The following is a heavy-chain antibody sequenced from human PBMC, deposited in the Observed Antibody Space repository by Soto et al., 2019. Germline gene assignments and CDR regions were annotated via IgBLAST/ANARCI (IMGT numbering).Heavy chain of an antibody. D-gene: IGHD2-15*01. CDR1: GFSLITSGVG. CDR3: AHRRPFTNTCNGGWFDP. V-gene: IGHV2-5*02. CDR2: IYWDDDK. Sequence: QITLKESGPTLVKPTQTLTLTCTFSGFSLITSGVGVGWIRQPPGKALEWLALIYWDDDKRYSPSLKSRLTITKDTSKNQVVLTMTNMDHVDTATYYCAHRRPFTNTCNGGWFDPGGQGTLVTVSS. J-gene: IGHJ5*02.